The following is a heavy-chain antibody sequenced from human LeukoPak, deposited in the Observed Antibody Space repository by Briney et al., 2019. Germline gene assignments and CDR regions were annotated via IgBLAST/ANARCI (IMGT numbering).Heavy chain of an antibody. CDR1: GYTFTGYY. D-gene: IGHD4-17*01. Sequence: ASVKVSCKASGYTFTGYYMHWVRQAPGQGLEWMGWINPNSGGTNYAQKFQGRVTMTRDTSIITAYMELSRLRSDDTAVYYCARSFYGDYEGWFDPWGQGTLVTVSS. CDR3: ARSFYGDYEGWFDP. J-gene: IGHJ5*02. V-gene: IGHV1-2*02. CDR2: INPNSGGT.